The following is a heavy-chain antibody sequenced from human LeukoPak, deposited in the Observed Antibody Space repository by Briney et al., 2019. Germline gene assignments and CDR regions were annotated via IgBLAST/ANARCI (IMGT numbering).Heavy chain of an antibody. CDR1: GFTFSSYW. V-gene: IGHV3-74*01. CDR3: ARDLGSYSSGWYMGFDY. Sequence: GGSLRLSCAASGFTFSSYWMHWVRHAPGKGLVWVSRINSDGSSTSYADSVKGRFTVSRDNAKNSLYLQMNSLRAEDTAIYYCARDLGSYSSGWYMGFDYWGQGTLVTVSS. J-gene: IGHJ4*02. CDR2: INSDGSST. D-gene: IGHD6-19*01.